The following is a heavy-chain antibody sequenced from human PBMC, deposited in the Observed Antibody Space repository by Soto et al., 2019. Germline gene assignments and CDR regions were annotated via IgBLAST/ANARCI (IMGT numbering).Heavy chain of an antibody. CDR3: GRAPSYYGSGSHH. Sequence: PGGSLRLSCAASGFTFSDPYMDWVRQAPGKGLEWVGRIKNRANSYTTEYAASVRGRFTISRDDTKSSLYLQMNSLKTEDTAVYYCGRAPSYYGSGSHHWGQGTTVTVSS. V-gene: IGHV3-72*01. J-gene: IGHJ6*02. D-gene: IGHD3-10*01. CDR2: IKNRANSYTT. CDR1: GFTFSDPY.